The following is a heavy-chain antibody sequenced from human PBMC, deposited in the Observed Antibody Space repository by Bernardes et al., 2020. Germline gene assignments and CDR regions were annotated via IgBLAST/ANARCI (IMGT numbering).Heavy chain of an antibody. J-gene: IGHJ3*02. V-gene: IGHV3-74*01. CDR2: INSDGSST. D-gene: IGHD2-15*01. CDR1: GFTFSSYW. Sequence: GGSLRLSCAASGFTFSSYWMHWVRQAPGKGLVWVSRINSDGSSTSYADSVKGRFTISRDNAKNTLYLQMNSLRAEDTAVYYCARGRYCSGGSCYPNHDAFDIWGQGTMVTVSS. CDR3: ARGRYCSGGSCYPNHDAFDI.